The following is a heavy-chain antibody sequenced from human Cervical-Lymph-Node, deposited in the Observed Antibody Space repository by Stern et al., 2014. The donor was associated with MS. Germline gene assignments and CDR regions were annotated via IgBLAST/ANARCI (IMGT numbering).Heavy chain of an antibody. CDR3: ARGSPGIAVAGTEIDY. V-gene: IGHV3-30-3*01. J-gene: IGHJ4*02. Sequence: VQLVESGGGVVQPGRSLRLSCAASGFTFSSYAMHWVRQAPGQGLEWVAVISYDGSNKYYADSVKGRFTISRDNSKNTLYLQMNSLRAEDTAVYYCARGSPGIAVAGTEIDYWGQGTLVTVSS. CDR1: GFTFSSYA. CDR2: ISYDGSNK. D-gene: IGHD6-19*01.